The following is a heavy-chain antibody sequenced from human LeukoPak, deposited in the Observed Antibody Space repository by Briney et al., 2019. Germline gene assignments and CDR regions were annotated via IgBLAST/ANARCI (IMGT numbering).Heavy chain of an antibody. J-gene: IGHJ4*02. D-gene: IGHD6-6*01. CDR3: ATYSSSSRGIDY. V-gene: IGHV4-38-2*01. Sequence: WIGSIYHSGSTYYNPSLKRRVTISGDTSKNQFSLKLSSVTAADTAVYYCATYSSSSRGIDYWGQGTLVTVSS. CDR2: IYHSGST.